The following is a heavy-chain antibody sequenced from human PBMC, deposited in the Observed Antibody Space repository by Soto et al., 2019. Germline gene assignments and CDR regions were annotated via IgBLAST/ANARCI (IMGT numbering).Heavy chain of an antibody. D-gene: IGHD6-13*01. V-gene: IGHV4-30-4*01. CDR2: IYYSGST. Sequence: SETLSLTCTVSGGSISSGDYYWSWIRQPPGKGLEWIGYIYYSGSTYYNPSLKSRVTISVDTSKNQFSLKLSSVTAADTAVYYCARVWSSSWPFDYWGQGTLVTVSS. J-gene: IGHJ4*02. CDR1: GGSISSGDYY. CDR3: ARVWSSSWPFDY.